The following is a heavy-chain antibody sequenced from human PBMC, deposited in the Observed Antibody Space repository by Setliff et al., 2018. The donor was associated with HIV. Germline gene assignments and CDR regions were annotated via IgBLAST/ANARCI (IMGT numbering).Heavy chain of an antibody. CDR2: IYYSGST. D-gene: IGHD6-13*01. Sequence: SETLSLTCTVSGGSISSSSYYWGWIRQPPGKGLERIGSIYYSGSTYYNPSLKSRVTMSIDTSKNQFSLKLSSVTAADTAVYYCASDYSSRHDAFDIWGQGTVVTVSS. CDR1: GGSISSSSYY. J-gene: IGHJ3*02. CDR3: ASDYSSRHDAFDI. V-gene: IGHV4-39*07.